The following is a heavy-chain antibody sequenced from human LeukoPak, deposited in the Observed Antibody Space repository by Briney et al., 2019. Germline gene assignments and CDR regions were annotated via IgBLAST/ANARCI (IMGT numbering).Heavy chain of an antibody. V-gene: IGHV3-33*01. CDR1: GFTFSSYG. D-gene: IGHD3-9*01. Sequence: GGSLRLSCAASGFTFSSYGMHWVRQAPGKELEWVAVIWYDGSSEYYAGSVKGRFTISRDNSRNTLYLQMNSLRGDDTAVYYCASGLTGPYYFDYWGQGTLVIVDS. J-gene: IGHJ4*02. CDR2: IWYDGSSE. CDR3: ASGLTGPYYFDY.